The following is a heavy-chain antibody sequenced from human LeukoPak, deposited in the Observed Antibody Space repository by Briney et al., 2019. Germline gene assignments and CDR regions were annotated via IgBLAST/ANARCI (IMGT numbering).Heavy chain of an antibody. CDR2: ISGSGEST. V-gene: IGHV3-23*01. Sequence: VGSLRLSCAASGFTFSSYAMSWVRQAPGKGLEWVSTISGSGESTYYADSVKGRFTISRDNSKNTLYLQMNSLRAEDTAVYYCAKWGSGSYYKGSFDYWGQGTLVTVSS. J-gene: IGHJ4*02. CDR3: AKWGSGSYYKGSFDY. D-gene: IGHD3-10*01. CDR1: GFTFSSYA.